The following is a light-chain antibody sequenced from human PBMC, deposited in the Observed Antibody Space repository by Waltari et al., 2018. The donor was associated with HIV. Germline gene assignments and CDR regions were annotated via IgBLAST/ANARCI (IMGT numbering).Light chain of an antibody. V-gene: IGKV3-15*01. CDR3: QQYNNWPPT. Sequence: EIVMTQSPAHLSVSPGTRATISCRASQSVTRNLAWYQQKPGQAPRLLIYGASTRATGIPARFSGSGSGTEFTLTIRSLQSEDFAVYYCQQYNNWPPTFGQGTKVEIK. CDR2: GAS. CDR1: QSVTRN. J-gene: IGKJ1*01.